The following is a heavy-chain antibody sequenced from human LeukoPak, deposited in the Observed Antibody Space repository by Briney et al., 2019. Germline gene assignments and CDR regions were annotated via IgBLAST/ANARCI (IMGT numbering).Heavy chain of an antibody. CDR3: ARSPYTGNDRLSLDF. D-gene: IGHD5-12*01. Sequence: GGSLRLSCAASGFTFNNYAMSWVRQAPGKGLEWFTAITDSGFGTYYADSVKGRFTISRDNSKYILFLQMNSLRAEDTAVYYCARSPYTGNDRLSLDFWGQGTLVTVSS. CDR2: ITDSGFGT. J-gene: IGHJ4*02. CDR1: GFTFNNYA. V-gene: IGHV3-23*01.